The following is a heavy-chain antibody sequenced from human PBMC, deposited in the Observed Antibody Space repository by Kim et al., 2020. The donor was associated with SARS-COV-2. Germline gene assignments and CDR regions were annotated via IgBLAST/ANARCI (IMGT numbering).Heavy chain of an antibody. Sequence: SETLSLTCTVSGGSISSGGYYWSWIRQHPGKGLEWIGYIYYSGSTYYNPSLKSRVTISVDTSKNQFSLKLSSVTAADTAVYYCARAGGYFDWLRYWFDPWGQGTLVTVSS. D-gene: IGHD3-9*01. CDR3: ARAGGYFDWLRYWFDP. CDR1: GGSISSGGYY. CDR2: IYYSGST. J-gene: IGHJ5*02. V-gene: IGHV4-31*03.